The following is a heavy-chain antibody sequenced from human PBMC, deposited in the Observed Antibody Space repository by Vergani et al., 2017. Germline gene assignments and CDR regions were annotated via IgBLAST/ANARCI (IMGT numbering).Heavy chain of an antibody. D-gene: IGHD3-10*01. CDR2: LNKNNYYI. Sequence: EVQLVESGGGLVNPGGCLTLSCVASGFSLSTYTFNWVRQAPGGGLEWVSSLNKNNYYIYYADSVKGRFTVSRDNSKNTVFLQMDGLRDEDTAVYYCVKSLSASGEFWGQGSLVTVSS. CDR3: VKSLSASGEF. V-gene: IGHV3-21*04. CDR1: GFSLSTYT. J-gene: IGHJ4*02.